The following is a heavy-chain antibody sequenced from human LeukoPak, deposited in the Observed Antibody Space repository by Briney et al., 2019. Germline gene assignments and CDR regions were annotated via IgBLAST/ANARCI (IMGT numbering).Heavy chain of an antibody. V-gene: IGHV4-61*08. Sequence: SETLSLTCTVSGGSISSGGYYWSWIRQHPGKGLEWIGYIYYSGSTNYNPSLKSRVTISVDTSKNQFSLKLSSVTAADTAVYYCARQAHYYDSSGYYYWFGRSYYFDYWGQGTLVTVSS. CDR1: GGSISSGGYY. D-gene: IGHD3-22*01. J-gene: IGHJ4*02. CDR2: IYYSGST. CDR3: ARQAHYYDSSGYYYWFGRSYYFDY.